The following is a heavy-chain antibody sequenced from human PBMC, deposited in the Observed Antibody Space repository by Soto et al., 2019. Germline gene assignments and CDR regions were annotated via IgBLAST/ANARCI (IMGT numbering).Heavy chain of an antibody. D-gene: IGHD3-22*01. CDR2: IIPIFGTA. CDR1: GVTFSSYA. CDR3: ARGDSSGYYTGGPYYYYYGMDV. Sequence: GASVKVSCKASGVTFSSYAISWVRQAPGQGLEWMGGIIPIFGTANYAQKFQGRVTITADESTSTAYMELSSLRSEDTAVYYCARGDSSGYYTGGPYYYYYGMDVWGQGTTVTVSS. J-gene: IGHJ6*02. V-gene: IGHV1-69*13.